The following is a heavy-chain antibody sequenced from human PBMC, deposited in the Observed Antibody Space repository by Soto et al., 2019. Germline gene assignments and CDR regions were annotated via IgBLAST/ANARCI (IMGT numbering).Heavy chain of an antibody. J-gene: IGHJ4*02. CDR3: ARDLAKGGGSAGFDY. CDR2: INPKSGGA. D-gene: IGHD1-26*01. CDR1: GYTFTVYY. Sequence: ASVKVSCKASGYTFTVYYMHWVRQAPGQGLEWMGWINPKSGGAMYPQKFQGRVTMTWDTSISTAYMALTRLRSDDTAVYYCARDLAKGGGSAGFDYWGQGTLVTVSS. V-gene: IGHV1-2*02.